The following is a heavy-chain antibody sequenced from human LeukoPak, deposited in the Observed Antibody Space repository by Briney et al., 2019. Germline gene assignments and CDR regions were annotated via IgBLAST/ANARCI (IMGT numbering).Heavy chain of an antibody. CDR3: AKCLYDSSGYYVDY. CDR1: GFTFSSYG. D-gene: IGHD3-22*01. V-gene: IGHV3-23*01. J-gene: IGHJ4*02. CDR2: ISGSGGST. Sequence: PGGSLRLSCAASGFTFSSYGMSWVRQAPGKGLEWVSAISGSGGSTYYADSVKGRFTISRDNSKNTLYLQMNSLRAEDTAVYYCAKCLYDSSGYYVDYWGQGTLVTVSS.